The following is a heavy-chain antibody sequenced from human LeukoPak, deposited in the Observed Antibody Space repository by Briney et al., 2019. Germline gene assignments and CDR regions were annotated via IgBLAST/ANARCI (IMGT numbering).Heavy chain of an antibody. Sequence: KPGGSLRLSCAASGFTFSNTWMNWVRQAPGKGLEWVGRIKREIDGGTTDYAAPVKGRFTISRDDSKNMLSLQMNSLKTEDTAVYYCTAQGSYGDIFYWGQGTLVTVSA. J-gene: IGHJ4*02. CDR2: IKREIDGGTT. D-gene: IGHD4-17*01. CDR3: TAQGSYGDIFY. V-gene: IGHV3-15*01. CDR1: GFTFSNTW.